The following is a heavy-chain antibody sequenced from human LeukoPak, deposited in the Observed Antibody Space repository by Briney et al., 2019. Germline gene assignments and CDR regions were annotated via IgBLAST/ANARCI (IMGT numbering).Heavy chain of an antibody. CDR1: GYTFTSYG. J-gene: IGHJ4*02. V-gene: IGHV1-18*01. CDR2: ISAYNGNT. CDR3: ARDYYDTSGFYLIDY. Sequence: GASVKVSCKASGYTFTSYGISWVRQAPGQGLEWMGWISAYNGNTNYAQMLQGRVTMTTDTSTSTAYMELRSLRSDDTAVYYCARDYYDTSGFYLIDYWGQGTLVTVSS. D-gene: IGHD3-22*01.